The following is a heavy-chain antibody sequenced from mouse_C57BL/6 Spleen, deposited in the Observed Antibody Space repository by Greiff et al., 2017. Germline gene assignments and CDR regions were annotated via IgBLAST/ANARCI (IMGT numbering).Heavy chain of an antibody. V-gene: IGHV1-59*01. J-gene: IGHJ1*03. CDR2: IDPSDSYT. Sequence: QVQLQQPGAELVRPGTSVKLSCKASGYTFTSYWMHWVKQRPGQGLEWIGVIDPSDSYTNYNQKFKGKATLTVDTSSSTAYMQLSSLTSEDSAVYYCARSDLRRYFDVWGTGTTVTVSS. CDR3: ARSDLRRYFDV. CDR1: GYTFTSYW.